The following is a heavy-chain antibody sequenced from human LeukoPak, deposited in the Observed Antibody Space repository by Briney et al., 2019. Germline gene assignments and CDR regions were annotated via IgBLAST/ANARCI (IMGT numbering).Heavy chain of an antibody. CDR1: GFTFSRYI. CDR3: ARDAVWGYYDSSGYYPLDY. Sequence: GGSLRLSCAASGFTFSRYIMNGVRQAPGKGLEGVSYISSSSSNIYYADSLRGRFTISIDNAKNSLYLQMNSLRAEDTEVYCCARDAVWGYYDSSGYYPLDYWGQGNLVTVSS. CDR2: ISSSSSNI. V-gene: IGHV3-48*01. D-gene: IGHD3-22*01. J-gene: IGHJ4*02.